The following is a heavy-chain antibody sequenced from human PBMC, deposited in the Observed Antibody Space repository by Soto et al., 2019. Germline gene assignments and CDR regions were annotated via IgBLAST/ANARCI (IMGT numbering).Heavy chain of an antibody. CDR2: ISAYNGNT. J-gene: IGHJ1*01. CDR1: GYTFTSYG. V-gene: IGHV1-18*01. D-gene: IGHD3-22*01. CDR3: ARELDYYDSSGMVFQH. Sequence: ASVKVSCKASGYTFTSYGISWVRQAPGQGLEWMGWISAYNGNTNYAQKLQGRVTMTTDTSTSTAYMELRSLRSDDAAVHYCARELDYYDSSGMVFQHWGQGTLVTVSS.